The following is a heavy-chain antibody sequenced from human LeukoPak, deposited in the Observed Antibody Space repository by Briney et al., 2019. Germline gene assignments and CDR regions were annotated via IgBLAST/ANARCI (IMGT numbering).Heavy chain of an antibody. CDR1: GGSISSGDYY. J-gene: IGHJ5*02. D-gene: IGHD3-3*01. V-gene: IGHV4-30-4*08. CDR3: ARDQNYDFWSGLNPPADWFDP. Sequence: SETLSLTCTVSGGSISSGDYYWSWIRQPPGKGLEWIGYIYYSGSTYYNPSLKSRVTISVDTSKNQFFLKLSSVTAADTAVYYCARDQNYDFWSGLNPPADWFDPWGQGTLVTVSS. CDR2: IYYSGST.